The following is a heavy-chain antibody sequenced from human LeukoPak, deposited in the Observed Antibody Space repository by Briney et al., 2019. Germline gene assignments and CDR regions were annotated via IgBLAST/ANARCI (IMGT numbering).Heavy chain of an antibody. V-gene: IGHV3-30-3*01. CDR2: ISYDGSNK. D-gene: IGHD3-16*01. J-gene: IGHJ4*02. CDR1: GFTFNNYP. CDR3: ARGGGNCLDY. Sequence: GGSLRHSCAASGFTFNNYPMHWVRQAPGKGLEWVAVISYDGSNKYYADSVKGRFTISRNNSKNTLYLQMNSLRAEDTAVYYCARGGGNCLDYWGQGTLVAVSS.